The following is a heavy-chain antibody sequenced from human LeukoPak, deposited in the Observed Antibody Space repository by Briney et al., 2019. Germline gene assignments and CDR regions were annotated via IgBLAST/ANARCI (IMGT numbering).Heavy chain of an antibody. D-gene: IGHD6-19*01. CDR2: ISWNSGSI. CDR3: AKDTRYSSGTNFDY. CDR1: GFTFDDYA. Sequence: GGSLRLSCAASGFTFDDYAMHWVRQAPGKALEWVSGISWNSGSIGYADSVKGRFTISRDNAKNSLYLQMNSLRAEDTALYYCAKDTRYSSGTNFDYWGQGTLVTVSS. V-gene: IGHV3-9*01. J-gene: IGHJ4*02.